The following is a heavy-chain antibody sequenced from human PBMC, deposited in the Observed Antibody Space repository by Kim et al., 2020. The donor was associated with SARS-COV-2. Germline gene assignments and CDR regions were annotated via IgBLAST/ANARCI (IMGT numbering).Heavy chain of an antibody. J-gene: IGHJ4*02. CDR3: TTDPWIRVWVVDY. D-gene: IGHD2-8*01. V-gene: IGHV3-15*01. Sequence: YAAPVKGIFTISRDDSKNTLYLQMNSLKTEDTAVYYCTTDPWIRVWVVDYWGQGTLITVSA.